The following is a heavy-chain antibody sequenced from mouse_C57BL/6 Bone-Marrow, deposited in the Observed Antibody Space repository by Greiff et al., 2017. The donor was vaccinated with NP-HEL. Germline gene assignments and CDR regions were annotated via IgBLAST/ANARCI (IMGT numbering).Heavy chain of an antibody. Sequence: QVQLQQSGAELARPGASVKLSCKASGYTFTSYGISWVKQRTGQGLEWIGEIYPRSGNTYYNEKFKGKATLTVDKSSSTAYMELRSLTSEDSAVYFCARDYGSSYVAWFAYWGQGTLVTVSA. CDR1: GYTFTSYG. D-gene: IGHD1-1*01. CDR2: IYPRSGNT. CDR3: ARDYGSSYVAWFAY. V-gene: IGHV1-81*01. J-gene: IGHJ3*01.